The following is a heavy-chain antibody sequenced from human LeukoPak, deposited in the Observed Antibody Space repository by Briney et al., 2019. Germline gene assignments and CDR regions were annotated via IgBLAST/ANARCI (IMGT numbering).Heavy chain of an antibody. CDR3: AREAETVSPFDY. CDR2: INPNSGGT. V-gene: IGHV1-2*02. D-gene: IGHD1-14*01. Sequence: ASVKVSCKASGYTFTGYYMHWVRQAPGQGPEWMGWINPNSGGTNYAQKFQGRVTMTRDTSISTAYMELSRLRSDATAVYYCAREAETVSPFDYWGPGTLVTVSS. J-gene: IGHJ4*02. CDR1: GYTFTGYY.